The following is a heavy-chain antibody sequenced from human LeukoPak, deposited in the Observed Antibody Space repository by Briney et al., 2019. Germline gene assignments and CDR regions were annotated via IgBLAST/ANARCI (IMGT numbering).Heavy chain of an antibody. CDR2: VYHSGTT. CDR3: ATYFNGEYSAYYFDY. D-gene: IGHD2/OR15-2a*01. CDR1: GGSITSSQHW. J-gene: IGHJ4*02. Sequence: KPSGTLSLTCAVSGGSITSSQHWWSWARQPPGKGLEWIGEVYHSGTTNYNPSLKSRVTMSLDKSKNQFSLRLSSVTAADTAVYFCATYFNGEYSAYYFDYWGQGTLVTVSS. V-gene: IGHV4-4*02.